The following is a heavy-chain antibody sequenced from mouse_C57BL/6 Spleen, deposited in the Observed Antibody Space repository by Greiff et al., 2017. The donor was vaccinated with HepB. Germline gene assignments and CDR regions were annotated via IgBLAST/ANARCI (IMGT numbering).Heavy chain of an antibody. J-gene: IGHJ4*01. CDR1: GFTFTDYY. Sequence: EVQVVESGGGLVQPGGSLSLSCAASGFTFTDYYMSWVRQPPGKALEWLGFIRNKANGYTTEYSASVKGRFTISRDNSQSILYLQMNALRAEDSATYYCAREPFYYAMDYWGQGTSVTVSS. CDR3: AREPFYYAMDY. CDR2: IRNKANGYTT. V-gene: IGHV7-3*01.